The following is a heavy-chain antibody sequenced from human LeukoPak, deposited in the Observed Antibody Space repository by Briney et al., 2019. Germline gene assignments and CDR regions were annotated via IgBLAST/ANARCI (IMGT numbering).Heavy chain of an antibody. J-gene: IGHJ6*03. Sequence: SVKVACEASGDTFSSYAISWVRQAPGQGLEWMGVIIPIFDRPNYAQRFQGRVSITADESTRTAYMDLSSLRFEDTAVYYCATKTAGLAAAGTWDYYYYYMDVWGKGTTVTVSS. CDR1: GDTFSSYA. D-gene: IGHD6-13*01. V-gene: IGHV1-69*01. CDR2: IIPIFDRP. CDR3: ATKTAGLAAAGTWDYYYYYMDV.